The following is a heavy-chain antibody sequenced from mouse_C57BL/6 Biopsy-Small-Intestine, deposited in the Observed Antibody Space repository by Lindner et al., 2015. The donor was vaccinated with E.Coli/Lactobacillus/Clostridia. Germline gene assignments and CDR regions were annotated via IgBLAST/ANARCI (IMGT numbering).Heavy chain of an antibody. V-gene: IGHV1-39*01. CDR3: ARAGRGFAY. CDR2: INPYHGST. J-gene: IGHJ3*01. CDR1: GYSFTGYN. Sequence: VQLQESGAELVKPGASVKISCKASGYSFTGYNMNWVKQSHGKSLEWIGNINPYHGSTSYNQKFKGKATLTVDKSSSTTYMQLNSLTSEDSAVYYCARAGRGFAYWGQGTLVTVPA.